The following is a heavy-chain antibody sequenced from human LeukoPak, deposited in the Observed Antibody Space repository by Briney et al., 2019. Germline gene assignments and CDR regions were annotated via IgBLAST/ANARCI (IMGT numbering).Heavy chain of an antibody. J-gene: IGHJ3*02. V-gene: IGHV3-11*01. CDR3: ANSHNYYGSGSLTSRAFDI. CDR2: ISSSGSTI. CDR1: GFTFSDYY. D-gene: IGHD3-10*01. Sequence: GGSLRLSCAASGFTFSDYYMSWIRQAPVKGLEWVSYISSSGSTIYYADSVKGRFAISRDNSKNALYLQMNGLRAEDTAVYYCANSHNYYGSGSLTSRAFDIWGQGTMVTVSS.